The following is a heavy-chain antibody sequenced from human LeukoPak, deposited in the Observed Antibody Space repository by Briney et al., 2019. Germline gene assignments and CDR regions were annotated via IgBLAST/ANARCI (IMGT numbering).Heavy chain of an antibody. V-gene: IGHV3-21*01. CDR1: GFTFSSYS. CDR3: ARPSTTVDWYFDL. J-gene: IGHJ2*01. D-gene: IGHD4-17*01. CDR2: ISSSSSYI. Sequence: GSLRLSCAASGFTFSSYSMNWVRQAPGKGLEWVSSISSSSSYIYYADSVKGRFTISRDNAKNSLYLQMNSLRAEDTAVYYCARPSTTVDWYFDLWGRGTLVTVSS.